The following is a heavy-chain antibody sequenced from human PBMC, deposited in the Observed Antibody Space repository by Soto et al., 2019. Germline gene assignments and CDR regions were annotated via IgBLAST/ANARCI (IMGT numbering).Heavy chain of an antibody. CDR3: ASPGSDTFDY. CDR1: GYSFTNYW. D-gene: IGHD3-10*01. Sequence: GEALKISCKGSGYSFTNYWIGLVRQMPGKGLEWMGIIYPCYYDTRYSPSFQGRVTISADKSISTVYLQWISLKASDTAMYYCASPGSDTFDYWGQGTLVTVSS. V-gene: IGHV5-51*01. CDR2: IYPCYYDT. J-gene: IGHJ4*02.